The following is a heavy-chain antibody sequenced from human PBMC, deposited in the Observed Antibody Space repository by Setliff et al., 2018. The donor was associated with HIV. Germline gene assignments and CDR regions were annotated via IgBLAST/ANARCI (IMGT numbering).Heavy chain of an antibody. CDR3: AGNFDFWSGYLDY. CDR2: IHSGGNT. D-gene: IGHD3-3*01. J-gene: IGHJ4*02. Sequence: GGSVRLSCAAFGFTVSNSNMNWVRQAPGKGLEWVSVIHSGGNTYYSDSVKGRFTISRDNAQKSMHLQMNGLIADDTAVYYWAGNFDFWSGYLDYSGQGTLVSVSS. CDR1: GFTVSNSN. V-gene: IGHV3-53*01.